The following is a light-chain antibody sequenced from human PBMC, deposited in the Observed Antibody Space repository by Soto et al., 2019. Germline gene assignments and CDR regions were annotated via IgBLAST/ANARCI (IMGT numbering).Light chain of an antibody. CDR2: EVS. CDR3: SSYTSSSTVV. CDR1: SSDIGGYKY. J-gene: IGLJ2*01. Sequence: QSALTQPASVSGSPGQSITISCTGTSSDIGGYKYVSWYQQHPGKAPKLMIYEVSNRPSGVSNRFSGSKSGNTASLTISGLQAEDEADYYYSSYTSSSTVVFGGGTKLTVL. V-gene: IGLV2-14*01.